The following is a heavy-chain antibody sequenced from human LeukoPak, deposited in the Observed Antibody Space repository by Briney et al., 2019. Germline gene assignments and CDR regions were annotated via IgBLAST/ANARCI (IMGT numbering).Heavy chain of an antibody. CDR2: IYYSGST. CDR1: GGSISSSSYY. Sequence: PSETLSLTCTVSGGSISSSSYYWGWICQPPGKGLEWIGSIYYSGSTYYNPSLKSRVTISVDTSKNQFSLRLSSVTAADTAVYYCARDRFDDSSGYYYHYYYYMDVWGKGTTVTVSS. J-gene: IGHJ6*03. V-gene: IGHV4-39*07. D-gene: IGHD3-22*01. CDR3: ARDRFDDSSGYYYHYYYYMDV.